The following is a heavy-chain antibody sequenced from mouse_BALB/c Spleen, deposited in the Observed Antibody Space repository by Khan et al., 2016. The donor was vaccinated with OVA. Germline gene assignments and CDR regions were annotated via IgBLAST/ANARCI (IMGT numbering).Heavy chain of an antibody. CDR2: INPRSGYT. CDR1: GYTFTSHT. Sequence: VQLQESGAELVRPGASVKMSCKASGYTFTSHTMHWVKQRPGQGLEWIGYINPRSGYTQYNQKFNDKATLTADISSSTAYMQLSSLTSEDSAVYYCARRTTEYALDYWGQGTSVTVAS. J-gene: IGHJ4*01. D-gene: IGHD2-14*01. V-gene: IGHV1-4*01. CDR3: ARRTTEYALDY.